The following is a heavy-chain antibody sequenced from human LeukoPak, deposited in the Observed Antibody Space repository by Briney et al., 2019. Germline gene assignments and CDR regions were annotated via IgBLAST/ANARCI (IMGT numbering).Heavy chain of an antibody. V-gene: IGHV3-53*01. D-gene: IGHD6-19*01. Sequence: PGGSLRLSCAASGFTVSSNYMSWVRQAPGKGLEWVSVIYSGGSTYYADSVKGRFPISRDNSKNTLYLQMNSLRAEDTAVYYCARDAVAGLDGDYWGQGTLVTVSS. CDR3: ARDAVAGLDGDY. J-gene: IGHJ4*02. CDR2: IYSGGST. CDR1: GFTVSSNY.